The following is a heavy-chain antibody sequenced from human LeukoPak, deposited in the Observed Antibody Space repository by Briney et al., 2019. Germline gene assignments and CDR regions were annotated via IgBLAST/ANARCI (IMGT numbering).Heavy chain of an antibody. CDR2: ISWDGGST. J-gene: IGHJ4*02. CDR3: AKDSSLYSGSYLAH. D-gene: IGHD1-26*01. CDR1: GFTFDDYT. Sequence: GSLRLSCAASGFTFDDYTMHWVRQAPGKGLEWVSLISWDGGSTYYADSVKGRFTISRDNSKNSLYLQMNSLRTEDTALYYCAKDSSLYSGSYLAHWGQGTLVTVSS. V-gene: IGHV3-43*01.